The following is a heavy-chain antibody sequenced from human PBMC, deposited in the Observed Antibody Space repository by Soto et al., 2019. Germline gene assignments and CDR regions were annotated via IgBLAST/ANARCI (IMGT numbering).Heavy chain of an antibody. CDR3: AREPMTTVTYYYYGMDV. V-gene: IGHV3-30-3*01. D-gene: IGHD4-4*01. CDR1: GFTFSSYA. CDR2: ISYDGSNK. Sequence: PGGSLRLSCAASGFTFSSYAMRWVRQAPGKGLEWVAVISYDGSNKYYADSVKGRFTISRDNSKNTLYLQMNSLRAEDTAVYYCAREPMTTVTYYYYGMDVWGQGTTVTVSS. J-gene: IGHJ6*02.